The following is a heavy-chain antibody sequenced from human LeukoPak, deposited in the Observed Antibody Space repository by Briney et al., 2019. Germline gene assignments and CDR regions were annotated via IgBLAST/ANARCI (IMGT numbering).Heavy chain of an antibody. V-gene: IGHV4-39*07. D-gene: IGHD3-22*01. CDR2: IFHSGNA. CDR3: ARGVVVEHYYYYMDV. Sequence: SETLSLTCSVSGGSISDSSYYWGWIRQPPGKGLEWIGSIFHSGNAYYNPSLKSRVTISLDTSKNQFSVKLSSVTAADTAVYYCARGVVVEHYYYYMDVWGKGTTVTISS. J-gene: IGHJ6*03. CDR1: GGSISDSSYY.